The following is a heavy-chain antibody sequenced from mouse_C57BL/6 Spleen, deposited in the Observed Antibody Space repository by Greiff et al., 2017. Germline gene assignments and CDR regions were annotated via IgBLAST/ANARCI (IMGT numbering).Heavy chain of an antibody. D-gene: IGHD4-1*01. CDR3: ARSEGGWDDY. V-gene: IGHV1-50*01. J-gene: IGHJ2*01. CDR1: GYTFTSYW. Sequence: QVQLQQPGAELVKPGASVKLSCKASGYTFTSYWMQWVKQRPGQGLEWIGEIDPSDSYTNYNQKFKGKATLTVDTSSSTAYMQLSSLTSEDSAVYYCARSEGGWDDYWGQGTTLTVSS. CDR2: IDPSDSYT.